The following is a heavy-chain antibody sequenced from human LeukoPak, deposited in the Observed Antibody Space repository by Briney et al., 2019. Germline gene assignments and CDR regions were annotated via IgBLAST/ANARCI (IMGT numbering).Heavy chain of an antibody. CDR1: GDSITTYY. CDR2: IYYSGVT. D-gene: IGHD2-8*01. J-gene: IGHJ4*02. Sequence: SETLSLTCTVSGDSITTYYWSWIRQPPGKGLEYIGYIYYSGVTNYQPSLKSRVTMSLDTSKNQFSLKLSSVTAADTAVYYCARDRRGVGDGYIDYWGQGTLVTVSS. CDR3: ARDRRGVGDGYIDY. V-gene: IGHV4-59*01.